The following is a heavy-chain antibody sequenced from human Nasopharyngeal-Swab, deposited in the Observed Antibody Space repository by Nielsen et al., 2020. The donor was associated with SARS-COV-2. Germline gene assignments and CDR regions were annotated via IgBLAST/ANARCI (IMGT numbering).Heavy chain of an antibody. CDR1: GGSISSSSYY. CDR3: ARGTNSDFWSTYAHYSFDY. J-gene: IGHJ4*02. V-gene: IGHV4-39*06. Sequence: SETLSLTCTVSGGSISSSSYYWAWIRQPPGKGLEWIGTIYYSGSTYYNPSLKSRLTLSVDTSTNQFALKLSSLTAADTAVYYCARGTNSDFWSTYAHYSFDYWGQGALVTVSS. CDR2: IYYSGST. D-gene: IGHD3-3*01.